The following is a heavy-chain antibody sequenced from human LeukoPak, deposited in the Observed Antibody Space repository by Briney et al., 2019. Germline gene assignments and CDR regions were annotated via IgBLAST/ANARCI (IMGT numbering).Heavy chain of an antibody. Sequence: GGSLRLSCETSGFTLKNYWMSWLRRAPGKGLEGVSRSKYDGSTAMYAESVKGRFTISRDNARGTLYLQMNRRSVDDTAVYYCAKSDWFDPCGRGILVTVSS. V-gene: IGHV3-74*03. CDR3: AKSDWFDP. CDR1: GFTLKNYW. CDR2: SKYDGSTA. J-gene: IGHJ5*02.